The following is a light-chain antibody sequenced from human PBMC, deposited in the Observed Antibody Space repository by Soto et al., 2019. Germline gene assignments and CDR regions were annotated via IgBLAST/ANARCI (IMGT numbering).Light chain of an antibody. CDR2: GAS. J-gene: IGKJ2*01. CDR3: QQYNNWPQT. V-gene: IGKV3-15*01. CDR1: QSVSSN. Sequence: EIVMTQSPATLSVSPGERATLSCRASQSVSSNLAWYQQKPGQAPRLLIYGASPSATGIPARFSGSGSGTEFTLTISSLQSEDFAVYYCQQYNNWPQTFGQGTKLEIK.